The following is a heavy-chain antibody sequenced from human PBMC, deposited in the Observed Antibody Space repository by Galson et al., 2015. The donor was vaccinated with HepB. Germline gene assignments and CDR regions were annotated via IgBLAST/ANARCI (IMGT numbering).Heavy chain of an antibody. CDR3: ATKRFDP. Sequence: SLRLSCAASGLTFSNYWMHWVRQAPGKGLVWVSRISSDGSSTNYADSVKGRFTISRDNAKSTLYLQMNSLRAEDTAVYYCATKRFDPWGQGTLVTVSS. CDR2: ISSDGSST. CDR1: GLTFSNYW. J-gene: IGHJ5*02. V-gene: IGHV3-74*01.